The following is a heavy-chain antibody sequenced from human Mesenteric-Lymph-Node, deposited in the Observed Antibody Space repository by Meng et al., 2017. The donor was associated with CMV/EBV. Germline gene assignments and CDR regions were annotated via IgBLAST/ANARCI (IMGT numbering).Heavy chain of an antibody. V-gene: IGHV3-23*03. Sequence: SYAMTWVRQAPGKGLEWVSLIYSGGSATYYADSVKGRFTISRDNSKNTLYLQMNSLRTEDTAVYYCARGGSTYYDFWSGYNESGGYWGHGTLVTVSS. D-gene: IGHD3-3*01. CDR3: ARGGSTYYDFWSGYNESGGY. CDR2: IYSGGSAT. J-gene: IGHJ4*01. CDR1: SYA.